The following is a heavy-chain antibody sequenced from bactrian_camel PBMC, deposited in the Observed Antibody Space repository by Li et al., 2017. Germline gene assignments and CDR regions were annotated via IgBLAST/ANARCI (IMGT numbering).Heavy chain of an antibody. J-gene: IGHJ4*01. D-gene: IGHD1*01. V-gene: IGHV3S40*01. CDR3: AAVRVGAGGCLVW. CDR2: ITSDGSRT. Sequence: DVQLVESGGGLVQPGGSLRLSCTASGFAFTTAMSWVRQGSGKGLESVAVITSDGSRTYYTDPVKGRFTVSRDNAKNTVYLQMNSLKSEDTAQYYCAAVRVGAGGCLVWWGQGTQVTVS. CDR1: GFAFTTA.